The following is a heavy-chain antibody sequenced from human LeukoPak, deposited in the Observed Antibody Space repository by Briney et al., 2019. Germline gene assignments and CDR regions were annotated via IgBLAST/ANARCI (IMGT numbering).Heavy chain of an antibody. CDR1: GGSISSYY. J-gene: IGHJ4*02. V-gene: IGHV4-59*01. Sequence: SETLSLTCTVSGGSISSYYWSWIRQPPGKGLEWIGYIYYSGSTNYNPSLKSRVTISVDMSKNQFSLKLSSVTAADTAVYYCARSVTRRGSGDYWGQGTLVTVSS. CDR2: IYYSGST. D-gene: IGHD3-10*01. CDR3: ARSVTRRGSGDY.